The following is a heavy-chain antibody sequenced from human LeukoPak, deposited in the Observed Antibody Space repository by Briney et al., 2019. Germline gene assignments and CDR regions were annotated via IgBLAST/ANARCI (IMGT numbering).Heavy chain of an antibody. CDR2: ISSSGSTI. CDR1: GFTFSDYY. J-gene: IGHJ6*02. V-gene: IGHV3-11*04. CDR3: ARVRFEPTYSSSWHEGMDV. Sequence: GGSLRLSCAASGFTFSDYYMSWIRQAPGKGLEWVSYISSSGSTIYYADSVKGRFTISRDNSKNTLYLQMNSLRAEDTAVYYCARVRFEPTYSSSWHEGMDVWGQGTTVTVSS. D-gene: IGHD6-13*01.